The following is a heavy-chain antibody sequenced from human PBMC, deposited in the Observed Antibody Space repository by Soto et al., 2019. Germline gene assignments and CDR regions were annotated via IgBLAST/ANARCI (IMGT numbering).Heavy chain of an antibody. J-gene: IGHJ4*02. CDR2: IYYSGST. V-gene: IGHV4-59*08. Sequence: SETLSLTCTVSGCSISIYYWSWIRQPPGKGLEWIGYIYYSGSTNYNPSLKSRDTISVDTSKNQFSLKLSSVTAADTAVYYCARRMQQWGVPVAMFFDYWGQGTLVTVSS. CDR1: GCSISIYY. D-gene: IGHD2-2*01. CDR3: ARRMQQWGVPVAMFFDY.